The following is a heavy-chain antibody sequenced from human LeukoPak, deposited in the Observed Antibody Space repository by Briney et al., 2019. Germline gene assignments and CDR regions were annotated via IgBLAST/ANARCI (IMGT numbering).Heavy chain of an antibody. D-gene: IGHD5-18*01. CDR1: GFTFNIYA. Sequence: PGGSLRLSCAASGFTFNIYAMNWVRQAPGKGLELVSAISGNGVSTRYADSVKGRFTISRDNSKNTLYLQMSSLRAEDTAVYYCAKDHMSSPVTYGYSFDSWGQGTLVTVSS. V-gene: IGHV3-23*01. J-gene: IGHJ4*02. CDR3: AKDHMSSPVTYGYSFDS. CDR2: ISGNGVST.